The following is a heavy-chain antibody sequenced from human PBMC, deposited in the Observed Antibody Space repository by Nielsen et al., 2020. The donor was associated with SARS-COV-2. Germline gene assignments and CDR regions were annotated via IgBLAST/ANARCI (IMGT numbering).Heavy chain of an antibody. CDR2: IKSKTDGGTT. J-gene: IGHJ3*02. CDR1: GFTFSNAW. CDR3: AKTNNLGSAFDI. Sequence: GGSLRLSCAASGFTFSNAWMSWVRQAPGKGLEWVGRIKSKTDGGTTDYAAPVKGRFTISRDDSKNTLYLQMNSLKTEDTAVYYCAKTNNLGSAFDIWGQGTMVTVSS. D-gene: IGHD2-8*01. V-gene: IGHV3-15*01.